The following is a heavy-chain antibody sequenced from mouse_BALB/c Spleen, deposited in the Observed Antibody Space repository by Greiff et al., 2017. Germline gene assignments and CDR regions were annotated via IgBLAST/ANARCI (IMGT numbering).Heavy chain of an antibody. CDR2: INPSTGYT. V-gene: IGHV1S26*01. J-gene: IGHJ1*01. CDR3: AKGGYGNYWYFDV. CDR1: GYTFTSYW. Sequence: VQLQQSGPELVKPGASVKMSCKASGYTFTSYWMHWVKQRPGQGLEWIGYINPSTGYTEYNQKFKDKATLTADKSSSTAYMQLSSLTSEDSAVYYCAKGGYGNYWYFDVWGAGTTVTVSS. D-gene: IGHD2-1*01.